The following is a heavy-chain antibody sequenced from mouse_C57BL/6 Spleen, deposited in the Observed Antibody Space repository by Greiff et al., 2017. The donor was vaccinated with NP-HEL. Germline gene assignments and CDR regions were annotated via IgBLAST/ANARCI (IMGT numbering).Heavy chain of an antibody. D-gene: IGHD1-1*01. Sequence: VQLQQSGAELVKPGASVKLSCKASGYTFTSYWMHWVKQRPGQGLEWIGMIHPNSGSTNYNEKFKSKATLTVDKSSSTAYMQLSSLTSEDSAVYYCARGGSYYGSSYWGQGTTLTVSS. CDR3: ARGGSYYGSSY. V-gene: IGHV1-64*01. J-gene: IGHJ2*01. CDR2: IHPNSGST. CDR1: GYTFTSYW.